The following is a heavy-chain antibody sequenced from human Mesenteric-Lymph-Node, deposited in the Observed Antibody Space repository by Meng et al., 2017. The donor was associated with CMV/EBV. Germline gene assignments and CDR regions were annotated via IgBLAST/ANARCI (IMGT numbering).Heavy chain of an antibody. V-gene: IGHV3-74*01. CDR2: VKTDGSST. Sequence: GGSLRLSCAASGFLFSSYGIHWVRQAPGKGLVWVSRVKTDGSSTNYADSVKGRFTISRDNAKNTLYLQMNSLRAEDTAVYYCARDKSGSFDYWGQGTPVTVSS. CDR3: ARDKSGSFDY. CDR1: GFLFSSYG. J-gene: IGHJ4*02. D-gene: IGHD1-1*01.